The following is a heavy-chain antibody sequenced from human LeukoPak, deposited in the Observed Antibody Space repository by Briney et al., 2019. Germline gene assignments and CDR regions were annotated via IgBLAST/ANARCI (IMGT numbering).Heavy chain of an antibody. CDR1: GFTFSHHG. J-gene: IGHJ4*02. Sequence: GGSLRLSCAASGFTFSHHGMNWVRQAPGKGLEWVSGVGPSGARTYYADSVKGRFTVSRDNSKNMVFLQMNSLRAEDTAMYYCAKDAMVRGVIGYWGQGTLVTVSS. CDR2: VGPSGART. D-gene: IGHD3-10*01. CDR3: AKDAMVRGVIGY. V-gene: IGHV3-23*01.